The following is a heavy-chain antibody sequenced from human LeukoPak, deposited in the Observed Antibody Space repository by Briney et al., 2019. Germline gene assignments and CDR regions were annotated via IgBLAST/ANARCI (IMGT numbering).Heavy chain of an antibody. CDR3: VRDRVGAPFDY. Sequence: GGSLRLSCAASGFTFNRYGMHWVRQAPGKGLEWVAIIWYDRSNQHYADSVKGRFTISRDNSKNTVYLQMDSLRVEDTAVFYCVRDRVGAPFDYWGQGTLVIVSS. J-gene: IGHJ4*01. V-gene: IGHV3-33*01. CDR1: GFTFNRYG. D-gene: IGHD1-26*01. CDR2: IWYDRSNQ.